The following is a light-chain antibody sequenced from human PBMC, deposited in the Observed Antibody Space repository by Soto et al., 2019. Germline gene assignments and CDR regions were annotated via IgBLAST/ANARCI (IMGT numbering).Light chain of an antibody. V-gene: IGKV1-39*01. CDR3: QQSYSTPLT. Sequence: DIQMTQSPSSLSASVGDRVTITCRASQSISSYLNWYQQKPGKAPTLLIYAASNLQSWVPSRFSGSGSGTDFTLTISSLQPEDFATYYCQQSYSTPLTFGGGTKVEIK. J-gene: IGKJ4*01. CDR2: AAS. CDR1: QSISSY.